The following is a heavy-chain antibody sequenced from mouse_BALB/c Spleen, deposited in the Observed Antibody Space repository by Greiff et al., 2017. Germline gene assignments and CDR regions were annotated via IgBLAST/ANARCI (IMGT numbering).Heavy chain of an antibody. CDR3: ARGKDWDYYDY. CDR2: ISSGSSTI. D-gene: IGHD1-1*01. V-gene: IGHV5-17*02. CDR1: GFTFSSFG. J-gene: IGHJ2*01. Sequence: EVQLVESGGGLVQPGGSRKLSCAASGFTFSSFGMHWVRQAPEKGLEWVAYISSGSSTIYYADTVKGRFTISRDNPKNTLFLQMTSLRSEDTATYCGARGKDWDYYDYWGQGTTLTVSS.